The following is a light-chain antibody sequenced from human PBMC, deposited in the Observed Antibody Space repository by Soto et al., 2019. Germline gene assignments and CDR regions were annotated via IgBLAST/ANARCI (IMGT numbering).Light chain of an antibody. Sequence: QPVLTQSPSASASLGASVKLTCTLSSGHSSYAIAWHQQQPEKGPRYLMKLNSDGSHSKGDGIPDRFSGSSSGAERYLTISSLQSEDEADYSCQTWGTGIPHVVFGGGTKLTVL. J-gene: IGLJ2*01. CDR2: LNSDGSH. CDR1: SGHSSYA. V-gene: IGLV4-69*01. CDR3: QTWGTGIPHVV.